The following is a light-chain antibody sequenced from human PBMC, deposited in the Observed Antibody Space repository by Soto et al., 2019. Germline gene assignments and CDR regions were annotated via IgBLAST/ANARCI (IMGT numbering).Light chain of an antibody. CDR1: QDISVY. V-gene: IGKV1-27*01. CDR3: QKFNTASLT. Sequence: DIQMTQSPSSLSASVGDRVTITCRASQDISVYLAWYQQKPGKVPKLLIYSASTLQSGVPSRFSGSGSGTDFTLTISSLQPEDVATYCCQKFNTASLTFGQGTRLEIK. CDR2: SAS. J-gene: IGKJ5*01.